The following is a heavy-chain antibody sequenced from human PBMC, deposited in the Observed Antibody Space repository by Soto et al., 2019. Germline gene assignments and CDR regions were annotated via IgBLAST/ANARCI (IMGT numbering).Heavy chain of an antibody. CDR3: AKGRGGAYYYYGLDV. J-gene: IGHJ6*02. D-gene: IGHD3-10*01. Sequence: EVQLLESGGGLVQPGESLTLSCAASGFTFNTYAMTWARRAPGKGLEWVSAISGSGATTYVADSVKGRFTISRDNSKDTLYLQMNCLRAEDTAIYYCAKGRGGAYYYYGLDVWGQGTTVTVSS. CDR2: ISGSGATT. V-gene: IGHV3-23*01. CDR1: GFTFNTYA.